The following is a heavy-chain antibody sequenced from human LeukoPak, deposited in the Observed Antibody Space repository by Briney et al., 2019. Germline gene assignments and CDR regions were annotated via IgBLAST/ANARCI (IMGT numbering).Heavy chain of an antibody. CDR2: ISKDGSKK. D-gene: IGHD2-15*01. CDR3: AKDKGWSRVIDY. J-gene: IGHJ4*02. Sequence: GRSLRLSCAASGSTFSNYGMHWVRQAAGKGLEWVASISKDGSKKYYGGSVTGRFITSRDNSRNTVYLQMDSLRPEDTAVYYCAKDKGWSRVIDYWGQGTLVTVAS. V-gene: IGHV3-30*18. CDR1: GSTFSNYG.